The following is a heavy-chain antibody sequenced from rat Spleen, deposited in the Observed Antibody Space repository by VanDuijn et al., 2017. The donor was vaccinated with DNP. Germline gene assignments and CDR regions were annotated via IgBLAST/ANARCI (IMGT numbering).Heavy chain of an antibody. Sequence: EVQLVESGGGLVQPGRSLKLSCADSGFSFSDYNMAWVRQAPKKGLEWVASISSDVITTYYGNSVKGRFIIFRDDAKNTQYLQMDSLRSEDTATYYCARHEDYSSYVYGFAYWGQGTLVTVSS. CDR2: ISSDVITT. V-gene: IGHV5S10*01. D-gene: IGHD1-2*01. CDR3: ARHEDYSSYVYGFAY. CDR1: GFSFSDYN. J-gene: IGHJ3*01.